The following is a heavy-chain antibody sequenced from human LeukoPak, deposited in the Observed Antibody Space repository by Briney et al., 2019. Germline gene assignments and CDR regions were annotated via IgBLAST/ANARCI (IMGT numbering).Heavy chain of an antibody. CDR2: IYYSGST. V-gene: IGHV4-59*01. J-gene: IGHJ6*03. Sequence: SETLSLTCTVSGGSISSYYWSWIRQPPGKGLEWIGYIYYSGSTNYNPSLKSRVTISVDTSKNQFSLKLSSVTAADTAVYYCAGNGIAAAGTNYYYYYMDVWGKGTTVTVSS. D-gene: IGHD6-13*01. CDR3: AGNGIAAAGTNYYYYYMDV. CDR1: GGSISSYY.